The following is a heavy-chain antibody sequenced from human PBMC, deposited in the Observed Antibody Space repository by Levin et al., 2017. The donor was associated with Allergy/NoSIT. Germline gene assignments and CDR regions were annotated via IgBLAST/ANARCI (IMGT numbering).Heavy chain of an antibody. V-gene: IGHV3-23*01. CDR1: GFTFSSYA. D-gene: IGHD6-13*01. Sequence: AGGSLRLSCAASGFTFSSYAMSWARQAPGKGLEWVSTITGPGGDTYYADSVKGRFTISRDNSKDTLYLQMNSLRVDDTALYYCAKKAGYSSSWVFDFWGQGTLVTVSS. CDR3: AKKAGYSSSWVFDF. J-gene: IGHJ4*02. CDR2: ITGPGGDT.